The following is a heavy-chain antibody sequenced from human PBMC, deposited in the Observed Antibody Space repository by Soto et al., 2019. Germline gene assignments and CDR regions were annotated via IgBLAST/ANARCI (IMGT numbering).Heavy chain of an antibody. CDR3: ARDQRGYDFWSGYYAHRGNWFDP. CDR1: GFTFSSYG. V-gene: IGHV3-33*01. J-gene: IGHJ5*02. D-gene: IGHD3-3*01. CDR2: IWYDGSNK. Sequence: QVQLVESGGGVVQPGRSLRLSCAASGFTFSSYGMHWVRQAPGKGLEWVAVIWYDGSNKYYADSVKGRFTISRDNSKITLYMKMNRLRAEDTAVYYCARDQRGYDFWSGYYAHRGNWFDPWGQGNLVTVSS.